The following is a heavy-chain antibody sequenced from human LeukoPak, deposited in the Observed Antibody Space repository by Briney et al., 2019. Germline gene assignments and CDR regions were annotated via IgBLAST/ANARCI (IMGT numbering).Heavy chain of an antibody. CDR1: SEFFTGYY. J-gene: IGHJ4*02. CDR3: ARDGNGSSLDY. Sequence: SETLSLTCGVSSEFFTGYYWGWIRQPPGKGLEWIGSIYYSGSTYYNPSLKSRVTISVDTSKNQFSLKLSSVTAADTAVYYCARDGNGSSLDYWGQGTLVTVSS. CDR2: IYYSGST. D-gene: IGHD1-26*01. V-gene: IGHV4-38-2*02.